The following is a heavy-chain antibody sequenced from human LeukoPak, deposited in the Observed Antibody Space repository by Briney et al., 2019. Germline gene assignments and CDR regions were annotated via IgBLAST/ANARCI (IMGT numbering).Heavy chain of an antibody. CDR1: GGSISSYY. V-gene: IGHV4-59*01. D-gene: IGHD1-26*01. J-gene: IGHJ5*02. Sequence: SETLSLTCTVSGGSISSYYWSWIRQPPAKGLEWIGYIYYSGSTNYNPSLKSRVTISVDTSKNQFSLKLSSVTAADTAVYYGARINELSGRYTSWFDPWGQGTLVTVSS. CDR2: IYYSGST. CDR3: ARINELSGRYTSWFDP.